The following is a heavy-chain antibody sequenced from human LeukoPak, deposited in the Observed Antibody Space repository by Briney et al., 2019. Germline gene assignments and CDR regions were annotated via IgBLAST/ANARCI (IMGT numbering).Heavy chain of an antibody. V-gene: IGHV4-38-2*01. J-gene: IGHJ4*02. D-gene: IGHD3-22*01. CDR1: GYSIRSGHY. Sequence: PSETLSLTCAVSGYSIRSGHYWGWIRQSPGEGLEWIGSINHSGITEYNPSLKSRVTLSVDTSKNQFSLQLRSVTAADRALYYCARSGDYIKEGFDYWGQGTQVTVSS. CDR2: INHSGIT. CDR3: ARSGDYIKEGFDY.